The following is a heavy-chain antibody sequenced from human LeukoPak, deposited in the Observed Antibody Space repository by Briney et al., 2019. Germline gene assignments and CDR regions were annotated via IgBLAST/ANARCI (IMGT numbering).Heavy chain of an antibody. CDR3: ARDGRLDWFDP. CDR1: GFTFSSYE. D-gene: IGHD1-26*01. CDR2: IYSGGST. J-gene: IGHJ5*02. Sequence: GGSLRLSCAASGFTFSSYEMSWVRQAPGKGLEWVSVIYSGGSTYYADSVKGRFTISRDNSKNTLYLQMNSLRAEDTAVYYCARDGRLDWFDPWGQGTLVTVSS. V-gene: IGHV3-66*01.